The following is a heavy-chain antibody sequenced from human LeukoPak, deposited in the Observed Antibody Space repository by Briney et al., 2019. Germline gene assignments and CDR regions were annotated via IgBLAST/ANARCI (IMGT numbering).Heavy chain of an antibody. CDR3: ARLRAIGYLDY. J-gene: IGHJ4*02. Sequence: GGSLRLSCAASGFTFSSYGMHWVRQAPGKGLEWVAVIWYDGSKKYYADSVKGRFTISRDNSKNTLYLQMNSLRAEDTAVYYCARLRAIGYLDYWGQGTLVTVSS. V-gene: IGHV3-33*01. CDR2: IWYDGSKK. CDR1: GFTFSSYG.